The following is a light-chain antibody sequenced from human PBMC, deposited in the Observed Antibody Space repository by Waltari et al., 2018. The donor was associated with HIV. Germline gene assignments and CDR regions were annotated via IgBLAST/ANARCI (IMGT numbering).Light chain of an antibody. V-gene: IGLV2-14*01. CDR3: SSYSRGALL. J-gene: IGLJ2*01. CDR1: ANDIGSYNY. Sequence: QSVLTQPASVSGSPGQALPLACTGTANDIGSYNYVTWYQPSPPKAPKLIIYEVSNRPSGCSSRFSGSKSGNTASLTISGLQAEDEAYYHGSSYSRGALLFGGGTKVTVL. CDR2: EVS.